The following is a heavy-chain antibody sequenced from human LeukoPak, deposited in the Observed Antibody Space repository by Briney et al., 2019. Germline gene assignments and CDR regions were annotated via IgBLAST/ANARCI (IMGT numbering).Heavy chain of an antibody. V-gene: IGHV3-33*01. D-gene: IGHD6-6*01. CDR3: AREYSSSSGRSFDY. CDR2: IWYDGSNK. Sequence: GVSLRLSCAASGFTFRSYGMHWVRQAPGKGLEWVAVIWYDGSNKYCADSVKGRFTISRDNSKNTLYLEMNSLRAEDTAVYYCAREYSSSSGRSFDYWGQGTLVIVSS. J-gene: IGHJ4*02. CDR1: GFTFRSYG.